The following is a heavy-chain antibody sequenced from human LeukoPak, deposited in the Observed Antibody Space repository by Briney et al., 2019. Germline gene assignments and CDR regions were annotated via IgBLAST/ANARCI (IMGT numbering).Heavy chain of an antibody. J-gene: IGHJ5*02. Sequence: PSETLSLTCTVSGDSITAYYWSWIRQSPGKGLEWIGYIESSGYTSYNPSLKSRVTFSVDTSKNQFSLKLSSVTAADTAVYYCARAYSSSWYGQGFDPWGQGTLVTVSS. CDR1: GDSITAYY. V-gene: IGHV4-59*01. CDR2: IESSGYT. CDR3: ARAYSSSWYGQGFDP. D-gene: IGHD6-13*01.